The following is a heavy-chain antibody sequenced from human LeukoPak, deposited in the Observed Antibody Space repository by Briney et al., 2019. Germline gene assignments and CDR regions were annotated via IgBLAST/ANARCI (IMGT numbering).Heavy chain of an antibody. CDR2: MNPNSGNT. D-gene: IGHD3-16*02. V-gene: IGHV1-8*01. Sequence: ASVKVSCKASGYTFSSNDINWVRQATGQGPEWMGWMNPNSGNTGYAQKFQGRVTMTRDTSRSTAYMELRSLTSEDTAVYYCARGPLVRLPSSFDPWGQGTLVTVSS. CDR1: GYTFSSND. J-gene: IGHJ5*02. CDR3: ARGPLVRLPSSFDP.